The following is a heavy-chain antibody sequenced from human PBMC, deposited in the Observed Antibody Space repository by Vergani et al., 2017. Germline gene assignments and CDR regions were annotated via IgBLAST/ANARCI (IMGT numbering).Heavy chain of an antibody. CDR2: ISYSGSP. CDR3: ARAGYSSSSGYMDV. J-gene: IGHJ6*03. Sequence: QVQLQESGPGLVKPSETLSLTCTVSGGSISSYYWSWIRQPPGKGLEWIGYISYSGSPNYNPSLKIRVTISVDTSKHQFSLKLSSVTAADTAVYDCARAGYSSSSGYMDVCGKGTTVTVSS. V-gene: IGHV4-59*01. CDR1: GGSISSYY. D-gene: IGHD6-6*01.